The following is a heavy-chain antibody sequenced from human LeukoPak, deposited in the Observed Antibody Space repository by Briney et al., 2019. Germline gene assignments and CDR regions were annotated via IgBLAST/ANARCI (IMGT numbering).Heavy chain of an antibody. V-gene: IGHV3-7*01. CDR3: ASRIRWPNYDY. D-gene: IGHD2-15*01. CDR1: GFTFSSYS. Sequence: GGSLRLSCAASGFTFSSYSMNWVRQAPGKGLEWVANIKHDGSEKYYVDSVKGRFTISRDNAKNSLFLQMNSLRAEDTAVYYCASRIRWPNYDYWGQGTLVTVSS. J-gene: IGHJ4*02. CDR2: IKHDGSEK.